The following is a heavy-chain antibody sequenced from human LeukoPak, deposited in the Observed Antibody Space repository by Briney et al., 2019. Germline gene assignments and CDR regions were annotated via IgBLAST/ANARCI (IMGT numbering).Heavy chain of an antibody. V-gene: IGHV4-59*08. D-gene: IGHD5/OR15-5a*01. Sequence: PSETLSLTCSVSGGSITNYYWSWIRQSPGKGLEWIGFIYNTGGTNYNPSLQSRVTMSIDTSKNQFSLKLSSVTAADTAVYYCATEQVSASAWGFDYWGQGSLVTVSS. CDR3: ATEQVSASAWGFDY. J-gene: IGHJ4*02. CDR1: GGSITNYY. CDR2: IYNTGGT.